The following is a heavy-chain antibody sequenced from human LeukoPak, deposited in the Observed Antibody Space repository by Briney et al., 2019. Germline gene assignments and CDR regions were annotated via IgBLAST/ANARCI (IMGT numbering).Heavy chain of an antibody. CDR3: ARDGSGDHDY. CDR1: GFTFSSYA. D-gene: IGHD3-10*01. Sequence: GGSLRLSCAASGFTFSSYAMHWVRQAPGKGLEWVAVISDDGSNKYYADSVKGRFTISRDNSKNTLYLQMNSLRAEDTAVYYCARDGSGDHDYWGQGTLVTVSS. J-gene: IGHJ4*02. V-gene: IGHV3-30-3*01. CDR2: ISDDGSNK.